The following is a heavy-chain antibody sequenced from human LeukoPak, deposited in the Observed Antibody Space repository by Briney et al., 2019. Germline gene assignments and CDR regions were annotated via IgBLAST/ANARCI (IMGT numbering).Heavy chain of an antibody. J-gene: IGHJ4*02. CDR3: ARASIAASGYYFDY. V-gene: IGHV3-66*02. D-gene: IGHD6-6*01. Sequence: IYSGVSTFYADSVKGRFTISRDNSKNTLYLQMNSLRAEDTAVYYCARASIAASGYYFDYWGQGTLVTVSS. CDR2: IYSGVST.